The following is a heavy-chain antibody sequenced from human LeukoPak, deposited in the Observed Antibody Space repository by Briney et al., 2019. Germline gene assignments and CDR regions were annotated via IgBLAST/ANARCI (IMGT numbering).Heavy chain of an antibody. CDR2: ISSSSSYI. D-gene: IGHD2-2*01. V-gene: IGHV3-21*01. Sequence: PGGSLRLSCAASGFTFSSYSMNWVRQAPGKGLEWVSSISSSSSYIYYADSVKGRFTISRDNAKNSLYLQMNSLRAEDTAVYYCARDLYCSSTSCWANYYYYYMDVWGKGTTVTVSS. J-gene: IGHJ6*03. CDR1: GFTFSSYS. CDR3: ARDLYCSSTSCWANYYYYYMDV.